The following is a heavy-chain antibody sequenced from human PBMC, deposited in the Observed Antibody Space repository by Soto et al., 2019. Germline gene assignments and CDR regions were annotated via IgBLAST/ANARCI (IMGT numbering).Heavy chain of an antibody. J-gene: IGHJ5*02. CDR1: GFNFSNHW. CDR2: ITSDGKSK. V-gene: IGHV3-74*01. D-gene: IGHD2-21*02. Sequence: LRLSCAASGFNFSNHWMHWVRQRPAEGLVWVSRITSDGKSKAYAESVKGRFAISRDNARNTLYLQMNGLTAEDTAVYYCARESGDWPLNWFDPWGQGTLVTVSS. CDR3: ARESGDWPLNWFDP.